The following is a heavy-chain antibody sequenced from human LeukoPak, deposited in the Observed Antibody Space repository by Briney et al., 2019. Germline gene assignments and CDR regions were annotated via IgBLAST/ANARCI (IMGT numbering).Heavy chain of an antibody. CDR3: ARDRVGNYYFDY. Sequence: ASVKVSCKASGYTFTGYYMHWVRQAPGQGLEWMGWINPNRGGTNYAQKFQGRVTMTRDTSISTAYMELSRLRSDDTAVYYCARDRVGNYYFDYWGQGTLVTVSS. V-gene: IGHV1-2*02. CDR1: GYTFTGYY. D-gene: IGHD2-15*01. CDR2: INPNRGGT. J-gene: IGHJ4*02.